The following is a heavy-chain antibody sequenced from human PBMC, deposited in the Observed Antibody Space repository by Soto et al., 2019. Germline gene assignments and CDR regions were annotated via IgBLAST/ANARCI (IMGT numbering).Heavy chain of an antibody. J-gene: IGHJ4*02. CDR1: GFSLSSYS. D-gene: IGHD3-10*01. CDR2: ISASGDST. CDR3: AKDVFGVWFGELLSFDD. Sequence: GSRRLSCAVSGFSLSSYSMSWVRQAPGKGLEWVAVISASGDSTNYADSVNGRFIISRDNSKNTLYLQMNRLRVEDAAVYFCAKDVFGVWFGELLSFDDWGQGTQVTVTS. V-gene: IGHV3-23*01.